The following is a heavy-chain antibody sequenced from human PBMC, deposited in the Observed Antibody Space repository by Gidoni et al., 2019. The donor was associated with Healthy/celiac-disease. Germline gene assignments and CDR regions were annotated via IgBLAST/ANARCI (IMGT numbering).Heavy chain of an antibody. CDR1: GFTLSSHS. CDR2: ISSSSSTI. CDR3: ARNLSIALLRSGLPD. Sequence: EVQLVESGGGLVQPGGSLRLSCAASGFTLSSHSMNWVRQAPGKGLEWVSYISSSSSTIYYADSVKGRFTISRDNAKNSLYLQMNSLRDEDTAVYYCARNLSIALLRSGLPDWGQGTLVTVSS. D-gene: IGHD2-15*01. J-gene: IGHJ4*02. V-gene: IGHV3-48*02.